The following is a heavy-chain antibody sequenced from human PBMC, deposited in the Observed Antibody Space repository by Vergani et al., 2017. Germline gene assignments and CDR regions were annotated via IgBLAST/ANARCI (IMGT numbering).Heavy chain of an antibody. CDR3: AKGGFCSSISCIEGCWFYYGMGV. CDR2: ISGQNFRT. J-gene: IGHJ3*01. Sequence: EVQLLESGGGSAQPGESLRLSCVASGFTFTAHGLNWVRQAPGKGLEWVSGISGQNFRTYYANSVKGRFTISRDNSKNTLYLQMNSLRADDTAVYYCAKGGFCSSISCIEGCWFYYGMGVWSQR. V-gene: IGHV3-23*01. CDR1: GFTFTAHG. D-gene: IGHD2-2*01.